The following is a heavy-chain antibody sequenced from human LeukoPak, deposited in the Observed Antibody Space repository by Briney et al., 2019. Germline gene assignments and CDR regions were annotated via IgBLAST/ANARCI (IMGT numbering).Heavy chain of an antibody. CDR3: AKLPYSGYASGFFDY. V-gene: IGHV3-23*01. D-gene: IGHD5-12*01. Sequence: GGSLRLSCAASGFTFSSYDMSWVRQAPGKGLEWVSVISGGGGSTYYADSVKGRFTISRDNSRNTLYLQVNSLRAEDTAVYYCAKLPYSGYASGFFDYWGQGTLVTVSS. CDR1: GFTFSSYD. J-gene: IGHJ4*02. CDR2: ISGGGGST.